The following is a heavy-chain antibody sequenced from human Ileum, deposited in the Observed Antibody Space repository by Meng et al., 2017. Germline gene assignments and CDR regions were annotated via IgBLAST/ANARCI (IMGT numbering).Heavy chain of an antibody. CDR2: IYYSGST. CDR3: ARDRGGSGWYFDY. J-gene: IGHJ4*02. V-gene: IGHV4-59*01. D-gene: IGHD6-19*01. Sequence: SETLSLTCTVSGGSINSYHWSWIRQPPGKGLEWIANIYYSGSTNYNPSLKSRVTISVDPSKKQFSLEVSSVTAADTAVYYGARDRGGSGWYFDYWGQGTLGTVSS. CDR1: GGSINSYH.